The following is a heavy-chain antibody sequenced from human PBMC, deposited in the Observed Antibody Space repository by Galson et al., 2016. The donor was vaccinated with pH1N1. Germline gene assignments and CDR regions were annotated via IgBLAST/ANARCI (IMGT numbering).Heavy chain of an antibody. D-gene: IGHD4-17*01. CDR2: IWYDGSNK. V-gene: IGHV3-33*01. CDR1: GFTFSSDG. J-gene: IGHJ2*01. Sequence: LRLSCAASGFTFSSDGMHWVRQAPGKGLEWVAVIWYDGSNKYYADSVKGRFTISRDNSKNTLYLQMNSLRAEDTAVYYCARADYGDCVGYFDLWGRGTLVTVSS. CDR3: ARADYGDCVGYFDL.